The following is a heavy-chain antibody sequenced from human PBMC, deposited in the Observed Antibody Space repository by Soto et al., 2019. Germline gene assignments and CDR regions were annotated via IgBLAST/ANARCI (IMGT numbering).Heavy chain of an antibody. CDR1: GYTFTNYA. CDR2: ISAYNGNT. V-gene: IGHV1-18*01. CDR3: ASGTPVAFPFDY. Sequence: ASVKVSCKASGYTFTNYAISWVRQAPGQGLEWMGWISAYNGNTNYAQRLQGRVTMTTDTSTSTAYMELRSLRSDDTAVYYCASGTPVAFPFDYWGQGTLVSSPQ. J-gene: IGHJ4*02. D-gene: IGHD2-15*01.